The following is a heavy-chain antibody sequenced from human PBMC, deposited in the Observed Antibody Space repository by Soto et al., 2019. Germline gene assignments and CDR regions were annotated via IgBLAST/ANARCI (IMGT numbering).Heavy chain of an antibody. CDR1: GFTVSSNY. V-gene: IGHV3-53*02. J-gene: IGHJ2*01. D-gene: IGHD6-19*01. CDR2: IYSGGST. CDR3: AGPSSGWSAHTGPGYFDL. Sequence: EVQLVETGGGLIQPGGSLRLSCAASGFTVSSNYMSWVRQAPGKGLEWVSVIYSGGSTYYADSVKGRFTISRDNSKNTLYLQMNSLRAEXTAVYYCAGPSSGWSAHTGPGYFDLWGRGTLVTVSS.